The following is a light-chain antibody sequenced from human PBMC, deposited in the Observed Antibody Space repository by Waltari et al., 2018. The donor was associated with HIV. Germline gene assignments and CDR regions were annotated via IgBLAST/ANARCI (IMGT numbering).Light chain of an antibody. CDR3: GTWDSSLSAGGV. Sequence: QSVLTQPPSVSAAPGQQVTISCSASSSHTGNNSVPRYQQLPGTAPKLLIYDQRKRPSGIPDQFSGSKAGTSATLGITGLQTGGEADYYCGTWDSSLSAGGVFGGGTKLTVL. CDR2: DQR. V-gene: IGLV1-51*01. CDR1: SSHTGNNS. J-gene: IGLJ2*01.